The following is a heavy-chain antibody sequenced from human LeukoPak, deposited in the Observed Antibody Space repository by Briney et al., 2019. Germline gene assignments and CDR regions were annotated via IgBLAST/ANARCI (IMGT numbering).Heavy chain of an antibody. J-gene: IGHJ5*02. CDR3: ASFPRSSSWARWFDP. CDR2: IYHSGST. CDR1: GGSISSSNW. D-gene: IGHD6-13*01. Sequence: SETLSLTCAVSGGSISSSNWWSWVRQPPGKGLEWIGEIYHSGSTNYNPSLKSRVTISVDKSKNQFSLKLSPVTAADTAVYYCASFPRSSSWARWFDPWGQGTLVTVSS. V-gene: IGHV4-4*02.